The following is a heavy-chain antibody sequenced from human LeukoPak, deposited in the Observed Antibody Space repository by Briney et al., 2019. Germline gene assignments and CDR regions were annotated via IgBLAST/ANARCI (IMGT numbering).Heavy chain of an antibody. D-gene: IGHD3-3*01. V-gene: IGHV1-58*01. Sequence: SVKVSCKASGFSFTTSAVQWVRQARGQRPEWIGWIVVGSGNTNYAQKFQERVTITRDMPTSTVYMELSSLRSEDTAVYYCAVITIFGVVNLYYFDYWGQGTLVTVSS. CDR3: AVITIFGVVNLYYFDY. CDR2: IVVGSGNT. J-gene: IGHJ4*02. CDR1: GFSFTTSA.